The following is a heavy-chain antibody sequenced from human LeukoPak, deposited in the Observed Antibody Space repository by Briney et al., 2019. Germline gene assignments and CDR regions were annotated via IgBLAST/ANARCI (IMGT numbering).Heavy chain of an antibody. CDR2: INWNGGTT. J-gene: IGHJ4*02. V-gene: IGHV3-20*04. CDR3: ARVPRSSRIPIFR. D-gene: IGHD3-3*01. Sequence: GGSLRLSCVASGLTFDDYGMSWVRQAPGKGLEWVSGINWNGGTTTYADSVKGRFTISRDNAKNSLYLQMNSLRVEDTAFYYCARVPRSSRIPIFRWGQGTLVTVPS. CDR1: GLTFDDYG.